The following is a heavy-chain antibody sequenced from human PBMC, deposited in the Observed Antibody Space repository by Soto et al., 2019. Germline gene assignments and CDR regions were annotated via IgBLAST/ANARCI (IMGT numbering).Heavy chain of an antibody. J-gene: IGHJ6*02. V-gene: IGHV4-30-2*01. Sequence: SETLSLTCGVSGDTISTGGYSWAWIRQPPGKALEWIGHTYHSGNPYYNPSLKSRVTISVDTSRNQFFLTLNSMTAADTAVYYCARGWWERGGYLMDVWGQGTTVTVSS. D-gene: IGHD1-26*01. CDR1: GDTISTGGYS. CDR2: TYHSGNP. CDR3: ARGWWERGGYLMDV.